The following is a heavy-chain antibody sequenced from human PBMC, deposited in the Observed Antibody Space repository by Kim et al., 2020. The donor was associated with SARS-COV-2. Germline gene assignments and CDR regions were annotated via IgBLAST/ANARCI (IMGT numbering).Heavy chain of an antibody. D-gene: IGHD6-13*01. V-gene: IGHV4-39*01. CDR2: IYYSGST. CDR3: ARHILAAAGTERRGLYYFDY. CDR1: GGSISSSSYY. Sequence: SETLSLTCTVSGGSISSSSYYWGWIRQPPGKGLEWIGSIYYSGSTYYNPSLKSRVTISVDTSKNQFSLKLSSVTAADTAVYYCARHILAAAGTERRGLYYFDYWGQGTLVTVSS. J-gene: IGHJ4*02.